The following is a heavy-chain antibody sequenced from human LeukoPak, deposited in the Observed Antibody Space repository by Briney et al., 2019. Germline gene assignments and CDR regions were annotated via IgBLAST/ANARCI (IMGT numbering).Heavy chain of an antibody. J-gene: IGHJ6*03. Sequence: SETLSLTCTVSGGSISTYYWSWIRQSPGKGLVWIGYIYYSGSTNYNPSLKSRVTMSVDTSNNQFSLQLTSVTAADTAVYYCARVSASRSFYYYMGVWGKGTTVTISS. CDR3: ARVSASRSFYYYMGV. CDR2: IYYSGST. V-gene: IGHV4-59*01. CDR1: GGSISTYY.